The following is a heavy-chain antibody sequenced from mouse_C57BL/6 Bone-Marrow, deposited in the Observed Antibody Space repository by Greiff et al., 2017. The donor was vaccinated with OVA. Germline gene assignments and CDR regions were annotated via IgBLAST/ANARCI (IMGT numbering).Heavy chain of an antibody. D-gene: IGHD6-1*01. CDR1: GFTISDYY. CDR2: ISNGGGST. V-gene: IGHV5-12*01. J-gene: IGHJ4*01. CDR3: ARHRPSYAMDY. Sequence: EVKVVESGGGLVQPGGSLKLSCAASGFTISDYYMYWVRQTPEKRLEWVAYISNGGGSTYYPDTVKGRFTISRDNAKNTLYLQMSRLKSEDTAMYYCARHRPSYAMDYWGQGTSVTVSS.